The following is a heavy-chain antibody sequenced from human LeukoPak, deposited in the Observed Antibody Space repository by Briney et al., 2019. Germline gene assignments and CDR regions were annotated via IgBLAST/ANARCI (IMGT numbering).Heavy chain of an antibody. D-gene: IGHD6-19*01. V-gene: IGHV3-33*01. J-gene: IGHJ4*02. CDR1: GFTFSSYG. CDR2: IWYDESNK. Sequence: GRSLRLSCAASGFTFSSYGMHWVRQAPGKGLEWVAVIWYDESNKYYADSVKGRFTISRDNSKNTLYLQMNSLRAEDTAVYYCARDAVAVRSGYFDYWGQGTLLTVSS. CDR3: ARDAVAVRSGYFDY.